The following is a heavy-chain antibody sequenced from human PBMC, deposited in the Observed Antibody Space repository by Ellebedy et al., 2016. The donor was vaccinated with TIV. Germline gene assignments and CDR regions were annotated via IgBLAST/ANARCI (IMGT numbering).Heavy chain of an antibody. V-gene: IGHV3-53*01. CDR3: AREVAVAGTHFDC. CDR2: IYTDATT. D-gene: IGHD6-19*01. J-gene: IGHJ4*02. Sequence: GESLKISXVASGFPFSGFAMSWVRQAPGKGLEWVSVIYTDATTNYADSVKGRFTVSRDTSKNTVYLEIKNLRADDTAVYYCAREVAVAGTHFDCWGQGTLVTVSS. CDR1: GFPFSGFA.